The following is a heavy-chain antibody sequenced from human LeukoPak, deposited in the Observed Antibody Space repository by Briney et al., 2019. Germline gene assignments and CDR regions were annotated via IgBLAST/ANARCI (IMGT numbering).Heavy chain of an antibody. Sequence: PGGSLRLSCAASGFTFSSYWMSWVRQAPGKGLEWVANIKQDGSEKYYVDSVKGRFTISRDNAKNSLYLQMNSLRAEDTAVYYCARGEYSSSWYDDYYYGMDVWGQGTTVTVSS. J-gene: IGHJ6*02. CDR3: ARGEYSSSWYDDYYYGMDV. CDR2: IKQDGSEK. V-gene: IGHV3-7*03. D-gene: IGHD6-13*01. CDR1: GFTFSSYW.